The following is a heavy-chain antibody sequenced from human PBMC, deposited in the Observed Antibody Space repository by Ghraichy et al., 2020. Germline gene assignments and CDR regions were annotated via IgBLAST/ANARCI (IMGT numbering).Heavy chain of an antibody. J-gene: IGHJ4*02. Sequence: GESLNISCAASGFTFSGYWMSWVRQAPGKGMQLVSNIKLDGSEKYYVESVKGRFTISRDNAKKSLYLQMNSLRAEDTAVYYCARAGNSRGWGATYYWGQGALVTVSS. CDR3: ARAGNSRGWGATYY. V-gene: IGHV3-7*01. D-gene: IGHD6-19*01. CDR1: GFTFSGYW. CDR2: IKLDGSEK.